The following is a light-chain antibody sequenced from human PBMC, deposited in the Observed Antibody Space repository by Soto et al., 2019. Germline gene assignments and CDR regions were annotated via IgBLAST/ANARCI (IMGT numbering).Light chain of an antibody. V-gene: IGLV1-40*01. J-gene: IGLJ1*01. CDR2: GNS. CDR3: QSYDSSLRV. Sequence: SALTQPPSVSGAPGQMGTISCTGSSSNIGAGYDVHWYQQLPGTAPKLLIYGNSNRPSGVPDRFSGSKSGTSASLAITGLQAEDEADYYCQSYDSSLRVFGTGTKVTVL. CDR1: SSNIGAGYD.